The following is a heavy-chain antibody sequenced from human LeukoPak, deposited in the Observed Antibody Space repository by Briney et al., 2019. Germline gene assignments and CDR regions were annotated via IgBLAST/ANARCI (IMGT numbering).Heavy chain of an antibody. CDR1: GFTFSTYG. V-gene: IGHV3-23*01. Sequence: GGSLRLSCAATGFTFSTYGMAWVRQVPGNRLEWVSSIGATGGLISYADSVKGRFTVSSSEKTFYLQMNSLRAEDTAVYFCAAKILGSAPFDFWGQGTLVTVSA. CDR2: IGATGGLI. CDR3: AAKILGSAPFDF. D-gene: IGHD3-10*01. J-gene: IGHJ4*02.